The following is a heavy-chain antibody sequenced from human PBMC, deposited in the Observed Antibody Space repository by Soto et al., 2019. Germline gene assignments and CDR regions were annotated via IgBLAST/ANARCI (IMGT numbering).Heavy chain of an antibody. J-gene: IGHJ5*02. CDR3: ARTRAVWFDP. CDR2: IYYSGST. CDR1: GGSISSSSYY. V-gene: IGHV4-39*01. D-gene: IGHD6-19*01. Sequence: SETLSLTCTVSGGSISSSSYYWGWIRKPPGKGLEWIGSIYYSGSTYYNPSLKSRVTISVDTSKNQFSLKLSYVTAADTAVYYCARTRAVWFDPWGQGTLVTVS.